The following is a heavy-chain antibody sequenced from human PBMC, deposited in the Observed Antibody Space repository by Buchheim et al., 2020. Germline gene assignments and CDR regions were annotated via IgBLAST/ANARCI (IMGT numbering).Heavy chain of an antibody. CDR3: AKDKGYYDSSGYSDYFDY. Sequence: EVQLVESGGGLVQPGGSLRLSCAASGFTVSSNYMSWVRQAPGKGLEWVSVIYSGGSTYYADSVKGRFTISRDNSKNTLYLQMNSLRAEDTAVYYCAKDKGYYDSSGYSDYFDYWGQGTL. CDR2: IYSGGST. D-gene: IGHD3-22*01. V-gene: IGHV3-66*01. J-gene: IGHJ4*02. CDR1: GFTVSSNY.